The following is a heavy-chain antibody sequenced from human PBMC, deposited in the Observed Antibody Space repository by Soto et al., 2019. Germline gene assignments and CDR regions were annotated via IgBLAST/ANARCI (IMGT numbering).Heavy chain of an antibody. Sequence: GGSLRLSCAASGFTSSSYAMSWVRQAPGKGLEWVSGISGSGDSTYYAAPVKGRFTISRDDSKNTLYLQMNSLKTEDTAVYYCTTDPVTMIVVVPSSGWGQGTLVTVSS. CDR1: GFTSSSYA. V-gene: IGHV3-23*01. CDR2: ISGSGDST. CDR3: TTDPVTMIVVVPSSG. D-gene: IGHD3-22*01. J-gene: IGHJ4*02.